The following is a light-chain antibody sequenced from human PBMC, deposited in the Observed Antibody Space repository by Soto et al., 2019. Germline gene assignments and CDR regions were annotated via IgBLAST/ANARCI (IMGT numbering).Light chain of an antibody. CDR1: NSNIGSNS. Sequence: QSVLTQPPSVSAAPGQKVTISCSGSNSNIGSNSVSWYQQLPGTAPKLLIYDNDKQRSEIPDRFSGSRSGTSATLGIAGLQTGDEDDYYCGTWDSSLDAGVFGGATKLTVL. V-gene: IGLV1-51*01. CDR2: DND. CDR3: GTWDSSLDAGV. J-gene: IGLJ2*01.